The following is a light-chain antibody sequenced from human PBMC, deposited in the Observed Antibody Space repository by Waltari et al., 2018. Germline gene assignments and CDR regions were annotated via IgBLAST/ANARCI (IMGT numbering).Light chain of an antibody. V-gene: IGKV1-5*03. CDR2: EAS. J-gene: IGKJ1*01. CDR3: QQYNIYSTWT. CDR1: QSIGSW. Sequence: DMHITQSPSTLSASVGDSVTITCRASQSIGSWLAWYQQQPGKAPKLLIYEASSLETGVPSRFSGSGSGTEFTLTISSLQPDDFATYYCQQYNIYSTWTFGQGTKVEIK.